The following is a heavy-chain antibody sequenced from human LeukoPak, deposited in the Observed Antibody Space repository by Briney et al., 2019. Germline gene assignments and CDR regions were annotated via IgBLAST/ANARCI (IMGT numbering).Heavy chain of an antibody. V-gene: IGHV3-53*01. CDR1: GFTVSSNY. CDR3: ARVKGAGRDAFHI. J-gene: IGHJ3*02. Sequence: GGSLRLSCATSGFTVSSNYMSWVRQAPGKGLEWVSVIYSGGSTYYADSVKGRFTISRDNAKNSLYLQMNSLRAEDTAVYYCARVKGAGRDAFHIWGQGTMVTVSS. CDR2: IYSGGST. D-gene: IGHD6-19*01.